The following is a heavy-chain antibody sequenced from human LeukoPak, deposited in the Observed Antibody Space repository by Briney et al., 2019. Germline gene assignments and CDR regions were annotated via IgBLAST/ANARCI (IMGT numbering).Heavy chain of an antibody. D-gene: IGHD2-2*01. CDR2: IYYSGST. CDR1: GASISNYY. V-gene: IGHV4-59*12. Sequence: SETLSLTCTVSGASISNYYWTWIRQPPGKGLEWIGYIYYSGSTNYRPSLKSRVTISVDTSKNQFSLKLSSVTAADTAVYYCARGVPAAMGTDYWGQGTLVTVSS. J-gene: IGHJ4*02. CDR3: ARGVPAAMGTDY.